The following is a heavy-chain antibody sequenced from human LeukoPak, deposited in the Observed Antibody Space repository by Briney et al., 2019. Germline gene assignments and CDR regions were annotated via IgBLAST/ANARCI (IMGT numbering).Heavy chain of an antibody. CDR1: GGSISSSSYY. CDR2: IYYSGST. D-gene: IGHD3-10*01. Sequence: SETLSLTCTVSGGSISSSSYYWGWIRQPPGKGLEWIGSIYYSGSTYYNPSLKSRVTISVDTSKNQFSLKLSSVTAADTAVYYCGRLLFAVRSGSYFFDYWGQGTLVTVSS. V-gene: IGHV4-39*01. J-gene: IGHJ4*02. CDR3: GRLLFAVRSGSYFFDY.